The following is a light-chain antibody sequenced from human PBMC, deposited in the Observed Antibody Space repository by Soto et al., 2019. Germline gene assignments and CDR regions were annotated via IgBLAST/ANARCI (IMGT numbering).Light chain of an antibody. J-gene: IGKJ1*01. CDR2: DAS. CDR1: QSVSSY. V-gene: IGKV3-11*01. Sequence: EIVLTQSPATLSLSPGERATLXCRASQSVSSYLAWYQQKPGQAPRLLIYDASNRATGIPARFSGSGSGTDFTLTISSLEPEDFAVYYCQQRSNWLTWTFGQGTKVEIK. CDR3: QQRSNWLTWT.